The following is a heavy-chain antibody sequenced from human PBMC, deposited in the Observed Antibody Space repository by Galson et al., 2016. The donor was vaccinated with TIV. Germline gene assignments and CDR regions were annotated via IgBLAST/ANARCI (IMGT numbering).Heavy chain of an antibody. CDR3: ARDHTAYYFDSGGYYPDY. CDR1: GYTFTGYY. Sequence: SVKVSCKASGYTFTGYYMHWVRQAPGQGLEWMGWINPNTGATNYAQKFQDRVTMTRETSISTAYMELSRLRSDDTAVYYCARDHTAYYFDSGGYYPDYWGQGTRVTVSS. V-gene: IGHV1-2*02. J-gene: IGHJ4*02. CDR2: INPNTGAT. D-gene: IGHD3-22*01.